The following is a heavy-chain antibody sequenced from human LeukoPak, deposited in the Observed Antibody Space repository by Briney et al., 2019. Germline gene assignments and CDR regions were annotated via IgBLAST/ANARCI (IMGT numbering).Heavy chain of an antibody. Sequence: ASVKVSCKASGYTFTSYYMHWVRQAPGQGLEWMGIINPSGGSTSYAQKFQGRVTMTRDMSTSTVYMELSSLRSEDTAVYYCAREGGAVDTAMVSIAYFDYWGQGTLVTVSS. V-gene: IGHV1-46*01. J-gene: IGHJ4*02. CDR1: GYTFTSYY. CDR2: INPSGGST. D-gene: IGHD5-18*01. CDR3: AREGGAVDTAMVSIAYFDY.